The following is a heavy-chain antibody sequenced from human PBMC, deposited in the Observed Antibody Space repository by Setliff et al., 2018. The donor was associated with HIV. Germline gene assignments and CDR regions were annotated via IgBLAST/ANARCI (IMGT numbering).Heavy chain of an antibody. J-gene: IGHJ6*02. Sequence: ASVKVSCKASGGTFSSYAINWVRQATGQGLEWMGWINPNSGGTTYAQKFQGRVTMTRDTSISTAYMDLSRLRSDDTAVFYCARVPIHFDWSPPTFDYYHGMDVWGQGTTVTVSS. D-gene: IGHD3-9*01. V-gene: IGHV1-2*02. CDR3: ARVPIHFDWSPPTFDYYHGMDV. CDR1: GGTFSSYA. CDR2: INPNSGGT.